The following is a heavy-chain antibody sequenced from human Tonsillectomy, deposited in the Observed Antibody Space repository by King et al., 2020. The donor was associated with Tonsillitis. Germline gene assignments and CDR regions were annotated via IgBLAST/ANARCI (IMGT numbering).Heavy chain of an antibody. CDR1: VFTFSSYE. Sequence: QLVQSGGGFIQPGGSLRLSCAASVFTFSSYEMKWGRQAPGKGWEWGSYISTIGSTIYYADSVKGRFTISRDNAKSSLYLQMNSLRVEDTAVYYCARVPASGWYADYWGQGTLVTVSS. CDR2: ISTIGSTI. J-gene: IGHJ4*02. D-gene: IGHD6-19*01. V-gene: IGHV3-48*03. CDR3: ARVPASGWYADY.